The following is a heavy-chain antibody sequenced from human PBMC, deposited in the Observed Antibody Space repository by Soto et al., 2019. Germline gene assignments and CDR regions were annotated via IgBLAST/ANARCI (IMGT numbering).Heavy chain of an antibody. CDR2: IYYSGAT. CDR1: SGSISSGNW. V-gene: IGHV4-4*02. Sequence: QVQLQESGPGLVESSGTLSLTCEVSSGSISSGNWWSWVRQPPGKGLGWIGEIYYSGATNYNPSPKTRVTRTIDKSKDQFSLNLRSATAADTAVYYCARVFSSGSGWMYYFDFWGQGTLVSVSS. CDR3: ARVFSSGSGWMYYFDF. D-gene: IGHD6-25*01. J-gene: IGHJ4*02.